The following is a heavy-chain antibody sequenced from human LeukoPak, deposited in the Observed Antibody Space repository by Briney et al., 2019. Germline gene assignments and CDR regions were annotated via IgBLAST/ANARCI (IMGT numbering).Heavy chain of an antibody. CDR1: GYTFTSYY. J-gene: IGHJ4*02. D-gene: IGHD2-2*02. Sequence: ASVKVSCKASGYTFTSYYMHCVRQAPGQGLEWMGIINPSGGSTSYAQKFQGRVTMTRDTSTSTVYMELSSLRSEDTAVYYCARSAGYCSSTSCYSSDYWGQGTLVTVSS. V-gene: IGHV1-46*01. CDR3: ARSAGYCSSTSCYSSDY. CDR2: INPSGGST.